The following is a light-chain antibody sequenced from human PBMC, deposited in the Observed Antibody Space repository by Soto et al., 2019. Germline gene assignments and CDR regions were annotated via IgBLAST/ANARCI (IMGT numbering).Light chain of an antibody. Sequence: EIVLTQSPGTLSLSPGERATLSCKASQSIVSNYLAWYQRRPGQAPRLLIYGSSSRATDIPARFSGSGSGTDFTLTITRLESEDFGVYYCRQYGSSPATFGQGTKVEFK. J-gene: IGKJ1*01. CDR2: GSS. V-gene: IGKV3-20*01. CDR3: RQYGSSPAT. CDR1: QSIVSNY.